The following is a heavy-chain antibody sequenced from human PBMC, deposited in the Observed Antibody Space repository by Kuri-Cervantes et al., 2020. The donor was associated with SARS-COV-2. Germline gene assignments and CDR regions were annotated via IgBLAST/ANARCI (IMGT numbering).Heavy chain of an antibody. Sequence: GGSLRLSCAASGFTFSGSAMHWVRQASGRGLEWVGRIRSKANSYATAYAASVKGRFTISRDDSKNTAYLQMNSLRAEDTAVYYCAKDTGGSGSYGDYFDYWGQGTLVTVSS. CDR2: IRSKANSYAT. J-gene: IGHJ4*02. CDR3: AKDTGGSGSYGDYFDY. V-gene: IGHV3-73*01. D-gene: IGHD3-10*01. CDR1: GFTFSGSA.